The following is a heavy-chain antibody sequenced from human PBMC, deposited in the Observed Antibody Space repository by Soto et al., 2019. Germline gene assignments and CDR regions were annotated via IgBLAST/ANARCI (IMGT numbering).Heavy chain of an antibody. Sequence: EVQLLESGGDLVQPGGSQRLSCAVSGFTFSSYAMSWVRQAPGNGLEWVSGISGSGGSTYYADSVKGRFTISRDNSKNTLSLQMNSLRAEDTAVYYCAKEHLRGYSGYDFDYWGQGTLVTVSS. J-gene: IGHJ4*02. D-gene: IGHD5-12*01. CDR2: ISGSGGST. V-gene: IGHV3-23*01. CDR3: AKEHLRGYSGYDFDY. CDR1: GFTFSSYA.